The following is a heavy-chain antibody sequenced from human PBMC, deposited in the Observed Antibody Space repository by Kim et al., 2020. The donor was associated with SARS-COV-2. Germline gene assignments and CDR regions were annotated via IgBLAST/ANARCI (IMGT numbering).Heavy chain of an antibody. J-gene: IGHJ4*02. CDR3: ARDDYDFWSGYYDVDY. V-gene: IGHV3-30*07. Sequence: SVKGRLTISRDKSTNSLYLQMNSLRAEDTAVYYCARDDYDFWSGYYDVDYWGQGTLVTVSS. D-gene: IGHD3-3*01.